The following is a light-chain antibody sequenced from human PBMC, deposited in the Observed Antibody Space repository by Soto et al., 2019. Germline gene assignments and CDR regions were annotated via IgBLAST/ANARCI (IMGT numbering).Light chain of an antibody. Sequence: QSVLTQPASVSGSPGQSITISCTGTISDFVIYNYVSWYQQHPGKAPKLMLYGVSNRPSGVSNRFSGSKSGNTASLTISGLQAEDGADYYCSSHTTSSALQVFGTGTKVTVL. CDR2: GVS. CDR1: ISDFVIYNY. J-gene: IGLJ1*01. V-gene: IGLV2-14*01. CDR3: SSHTTSSALQV.